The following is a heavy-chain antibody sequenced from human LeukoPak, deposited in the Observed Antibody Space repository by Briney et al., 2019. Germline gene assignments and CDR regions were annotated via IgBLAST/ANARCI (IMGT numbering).Heavy chain of an antibody. CDR2: IYATDLT. J-gene: IGHJ5*02. D-gene: IGHD3-10*01. CDR1: GRSIRSVY. V-gene: IGHV4-4*07. Sequence: PSETLSLTCTVSGRSIRSVYWNWIRQSAGKGLEWIGRIYATDLTNYNPSLKSRVTLSVDMSKNELSLTLKSVTAANTAVYYCARGFGSGTSPIDLWGQGALVTVSS. CDR3: ARGFGSGTSPIDL.